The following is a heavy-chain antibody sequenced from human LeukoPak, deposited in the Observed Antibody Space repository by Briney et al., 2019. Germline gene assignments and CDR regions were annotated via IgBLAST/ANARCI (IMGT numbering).Heavy chain of an antibody. V-gene: IGHV3-30*04. Sequence: GGSLRLSCAASGFTFSSYAMHWVRQAPGKGLEWVAVISYDGSNKYYADSVKGRFTISRDNSKNTLYLQMNSLRAEDTAVYYCARDRHYYDSGGYYHWDYGMDVWGQGTTVTVSS. CDR2: ISYDGSNK. D-gene: IGHD3-22*01. J-gene: IGHJ6*02. CDR3: ARDRHYYDSGGYYHWDYGMDV. CDR1: GFTFSSYA.